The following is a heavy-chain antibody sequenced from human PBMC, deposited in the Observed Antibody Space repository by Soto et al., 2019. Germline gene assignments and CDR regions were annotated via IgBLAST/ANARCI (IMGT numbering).Heavy chain of an antibody. CDR2: IIPIHGIA. V-gene: IGHV1-69*02. J-gene: IGHJ4*02. CDR1: GGTFSSYT. CDR3: AGPGDYFEY. Sequence: QVQLVQSGAEVKKPGSSVKVSCKASGGTFSSYTISWVRQAPGQGLEWMGRIIPIHGIANYAQKFQGRVTITADKSTITAYMELSSLRSEDTAVYYCAGPGDYFEYWGQGTLVTVSS. D-gene: IGHD3-10*01.